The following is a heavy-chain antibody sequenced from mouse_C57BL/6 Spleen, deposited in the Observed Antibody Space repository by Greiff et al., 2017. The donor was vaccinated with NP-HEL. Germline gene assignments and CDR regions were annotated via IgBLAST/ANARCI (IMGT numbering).Heavy chain of an antibody. CDR1: GFSLTSYG. D-gene: IGHD2-4*01. J-gene: IGHJ1*03. CDR2: IWRGGST. CDR3: AKTVYYDYDYFDV. Sequence: QVQLQQSGPGLVQPSQSLSITCTVSGFSLTSYGVHWVRQSPGKGLEWLGVIWRGGSTDYNAAFMSILSITKDNSKSQVFCKMNSLQADDTAIYYCAKTVYYDYDYFDVWGTGTTVTVSS. V-gene: IGHV2-5*01.